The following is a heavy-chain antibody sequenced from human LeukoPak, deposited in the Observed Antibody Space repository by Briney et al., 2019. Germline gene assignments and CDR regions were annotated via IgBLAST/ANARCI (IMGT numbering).Heavy chain of an antibody. J-gene: IGHJ2*01. Sequence: PGGSLRLSCAASGFTFSSYALSWVRQAPGKGLEWVANIKQDGSEKYYVDSVKGRFTISRDNAKNSLYLQMNSLRAEDTAVYYCARKMATIDWYFDLWGRGTLVTVS. D-gene: IGHD5-24*01. CDR1: GFTFSSYA. V-gene: IGHV3-7*01. CDR2: IKQDGSEK. CDR3: ARKMATIDWYFDL.